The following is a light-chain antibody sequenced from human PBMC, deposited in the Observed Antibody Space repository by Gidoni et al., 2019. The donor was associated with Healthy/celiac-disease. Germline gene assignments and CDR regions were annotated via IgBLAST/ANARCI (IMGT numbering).Light chain of an antibody. CDR3: QQYNSYSRT. J-gene: IGKJ4*02. CDR1: QSISSW. Sequence: DIQMTQSPSTLSASVGDRVTITCRASQSISSWLAWYQQKPGKAPKLLIYKASSLESGVPSRFSGSGSGTEFTLTVSSLQPDDFATYYCQQYNSYSRTSGRGSKVEI. CDR2: KAS. V-gene: IGKV1-5*03.